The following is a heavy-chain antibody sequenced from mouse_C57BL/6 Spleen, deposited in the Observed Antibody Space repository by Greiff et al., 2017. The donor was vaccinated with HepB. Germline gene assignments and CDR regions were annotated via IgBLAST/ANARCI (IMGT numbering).Heavy chain of an antibody. V-gene: IGHV14-3*01. CDR1: GFNIKNTN. CDR2: IDPANGNT. D-gene: IGHD1-1*01. Sequence: VQLQQSVAELVRPGASVKLSCTASGFNIKNTNMHWVKQRPEQGLEWIGRIDPANGNTKYAPKFQGKATITADTSSNTAYLQLGSLTSEDTAIYYCARENYYYGSSYGFDYWGQGTTLTVSS. CDR3: ARENYYYGSSYGFDY. J-gene: IGHJ2*01.